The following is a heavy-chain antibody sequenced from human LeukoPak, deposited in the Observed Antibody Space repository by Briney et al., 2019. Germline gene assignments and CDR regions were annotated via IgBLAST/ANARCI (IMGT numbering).Heavy chain of an antibody. D-gene: IGHD3-3*01. CDR1: GFTFSSYA. J-gene: IGHJ5*02. V-gene: IGHV3-23*01. CDR3: ARQNFGSPRWFDP. Sequence: GGSLRLSCAASGFTFSSYAMNWVRQAPGKGLEWVSGISGSGDSTYYADSVKGRFTISRDKSKNTLYLHMNSLRAEDTAVYFCARQNFGSPRWFDPWGQGTLVTVSS. CDR2: ISGSGDST.